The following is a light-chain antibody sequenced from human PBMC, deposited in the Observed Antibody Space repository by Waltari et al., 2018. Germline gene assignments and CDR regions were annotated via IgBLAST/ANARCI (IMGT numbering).Light chain of an antibody. J-gene: IGLJ3*02. CDR3: QTGRHDTWV. V-gene: IGLV4-69*01. CDR2: INSDGSH. Sequence: QLVLTQSPLASAPLAASVKLTCTLDSGHSSNIIACPPQQPEKGPRYLMKINSDGSHSKGDEIPVRFAGSSSAAERYLTISSVQSEDEADYYCQTGRHDTWVFGGGTKLTVL. CDR1: SGHSSNI.